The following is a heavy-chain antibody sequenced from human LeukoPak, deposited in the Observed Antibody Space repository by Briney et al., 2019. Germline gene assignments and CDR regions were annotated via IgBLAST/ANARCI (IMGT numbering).Heavy chain of an antibody. V-gene: IGHV3-33*01. Sequence: PGRSLRLSCAASGFTFSSYGMHWVRQAPGKGLEWVAVIWYDGSNKYYADSVKGRFTISRDNSKNTLYLQMNSLRAEDTAVCYCARDMGTSYVDYWGQGTLVTVSS. CDR3: ARDMGTSYVDY. J-gene: IGHJ4*02. CDR2: IWYDGSNK. D-gene: IGHD2-2*01. CDR1: GFTFSSYG.